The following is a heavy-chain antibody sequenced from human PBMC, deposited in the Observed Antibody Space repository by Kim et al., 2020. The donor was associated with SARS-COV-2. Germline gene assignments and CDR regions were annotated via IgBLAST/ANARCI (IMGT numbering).Heavy chain of an antibody. J-gene: IGHJ5*02. Sequence: SETLSLICAVSGGSISSSNFYWGWIRQSPGKGLEWIGHISYSGTTYYAPSLKSRVTISIDTSRTQFSLKLTSLTAADTAVYYCARRVRSTSSWLNWFDP. V-gene: IGHV4-39*01. D-gene: IGHD2-2*01. CDR2: ISYSGTT. CDR3: ARRVRSTSSWLNWFDP. CDR1: GGSISSSNFY.